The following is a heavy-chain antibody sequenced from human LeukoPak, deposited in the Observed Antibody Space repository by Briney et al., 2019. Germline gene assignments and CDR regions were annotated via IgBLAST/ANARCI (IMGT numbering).Heavy chain of an antibody. Sequence: SLRLSCAASGFTFDDYAMHWVRQAPGKGLEWVSGISWNSGSIGYADSVKGRFTISRDNAKNSLYLQMNSLRAEDTALYYCAKDSARSTSYYYGSGSYYYGMDVWGQGTTVTVSS. CDR3: AKDSARSTSYYYGSGSYYYGMDV. CDR2: ISWNSGSI. CDR1: GFTFDDYA. J-gene: IGHJ6*02. D-gene: IGHD3-10*01. V-gene: IGHV3-9*01.